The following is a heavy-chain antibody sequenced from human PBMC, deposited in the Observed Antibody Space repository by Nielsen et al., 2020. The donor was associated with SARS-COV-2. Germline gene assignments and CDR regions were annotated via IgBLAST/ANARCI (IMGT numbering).Heavy chain of an antibody. D-gene: IGHD2-2*01. CDR1: GYSFTSYW. Sequence: KVSCKGSGYSFTSYWISWVRQMPGKGLEWMGIIYPGDSDTRYSPSFQGQVTISADKSISTAYLQWSSLKASDTAMYYCARQSPAASYYYYGMDVWGQGTTVTVSS. CDR2: IYPGDSDT. V-gene: IGHV5-51*01. CDR3: ARQSPAASYYYYGMDV. J-gene: IGHJ6*02.